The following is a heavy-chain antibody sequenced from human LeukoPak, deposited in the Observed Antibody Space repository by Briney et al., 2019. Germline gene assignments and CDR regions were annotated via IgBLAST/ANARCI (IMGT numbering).Heavy chain of an antibody. J-gene: IGHJ5*02. CDR1: GGTFSSYA. V-gene: IGHV1-69*05. CDR2: IIPIFGTA. D-gene: IGHD4-17*01. Sequence: SVKVSCKASGGTFSSYAISWVRQAPGQGLEWMGRIIPIFGTANYAQKFQDRVTITTDESTSTAYMELSSLRSEDTAVYYCARDWTTVTLFRQDHNWFDPWGQGTLVTVSS. CDR3: ARDWTTVTLFRQDHNWFDP.